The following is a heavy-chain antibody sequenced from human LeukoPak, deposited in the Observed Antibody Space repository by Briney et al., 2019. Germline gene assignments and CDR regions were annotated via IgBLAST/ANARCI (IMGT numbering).Heavy chain of an antibody. D-gene: IGHD3-3*01. CDR3: AKDTYYDFWSGYFGFDY. Sequence: GGSLRLSCAASGSTFDDYGMHWVRQAPGKGLEWVSGISWNSGSIGYADSVKGRFTISRDNAKNSLYLQMNSLRAEDTALYYCAKDTYYDFWSGYFGFDYWGQGTLVTVSS. V-gene: IGHV3-9*01. CDR1: GSTFDDYG. J-gene: IGHJ4*02. CDR2: ISWNSGSI.